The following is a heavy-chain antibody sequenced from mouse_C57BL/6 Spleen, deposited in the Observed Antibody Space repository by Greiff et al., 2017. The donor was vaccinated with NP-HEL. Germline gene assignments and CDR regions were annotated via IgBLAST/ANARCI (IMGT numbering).Heavy chain of an antibody. J-gene: IGHJ3*01. D-gene: IGHD1-1*02. CDR1: GYSFTGSN. CDR3: ARRGNYQAFAY. Sequence: LQESGPELVKPGASVKISCKASGYSFTGSNMNWVKQSHGKRLEWIGVISTDYGTTSYNQKFKGQATLTRDKSSNTAYMQLSSLTSEDTAVYYCARRGNYQAFAYWGQGTLVTVSA. CDR2: ISTDYGTT. V-gene: IGHV1-39*01.